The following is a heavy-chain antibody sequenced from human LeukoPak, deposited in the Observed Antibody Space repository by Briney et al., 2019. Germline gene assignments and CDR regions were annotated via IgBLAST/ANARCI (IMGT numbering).Heavy chain of an antibody. CDR3: ARAPSEIGGYYPEYFRH. CDR2: IKSDGST. J-gene: IGHJ1*01. D-gene: IGHD3-22*01. Sequence: GGSLRLPCAASGFTFSSYWMHWVRQAPGKGLVWVSRIKSDGSTNYVDSVKGRFTISRDNAKNTLSLQMNSLRAEDTGVYYCARAPSEIGGYYPEYFRHWGQGTPVTVSS. CDR1: GFTFSSYW. V-gene: IGHV3-74*01.